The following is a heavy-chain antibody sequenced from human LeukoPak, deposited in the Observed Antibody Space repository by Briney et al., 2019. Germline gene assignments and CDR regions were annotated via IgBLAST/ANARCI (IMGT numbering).Heavy chain of an antibody. J-gene: IGHJ5*02. CDR1: GGSISTFY. CDR3: ARVYGDYSREQFWLDP. D-gene: IGHD4-17*01. Sequence: PSETLSLTCTVSGGSISTFYWTWIRQPPGRELEWIGYIYYSGSTNYNPSLKSRVTISVDTSKNQFSLNLRSVTAADTAVYYCARVYGDYSREQFWLDPWGQGTLVTVSS. V-gene: IGHV4-59*01. CDR2: IYYSGST.